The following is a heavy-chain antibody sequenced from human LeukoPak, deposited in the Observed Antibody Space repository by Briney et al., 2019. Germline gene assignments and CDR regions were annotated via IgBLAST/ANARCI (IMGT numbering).Heavy chain of an antibody. CDR2: IIPIFGTK. J-gene: IGHJ4*02. V-gene: IGHV1-69*13. D-gene: IGHD2-2*01. Sequence: SVKLSCKASGGTFSSYAISWVRQAPGQGLEWMGGIIPIFGTKNYAHKLQGRVTITADESTSTADMELSSLRTEDTAVYYCARIVYDCSSTSCPFDYWGQGTLVTVSS. CDR1: GGTFSSYA. CDR3: ARIVYDCSSTSCPFDY.